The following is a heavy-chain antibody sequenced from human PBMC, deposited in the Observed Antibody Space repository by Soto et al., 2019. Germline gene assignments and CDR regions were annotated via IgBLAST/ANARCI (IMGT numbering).Heavy chain of an antibody. V-gene: IGHV3-73*02. CDR1: GFTFSGSA. Sequence: EVQLVESGGDLVQPGGSLKLSCAASGFTFSGSAMHWVRQASGKGLERVGHIRRRAKNYATVYAASVKGRSINSRDDSNKTAYLQMNSLKTDDTAVYYCTGTFDGSDYSPPDFDYWGQGTLVTVSS. CDR2: IRRRAKNYAT. CDR3: TGTFDGSDYSPPDFDY. J-gene: IGHJ4*02. D-gene: IGHD3-22*01.